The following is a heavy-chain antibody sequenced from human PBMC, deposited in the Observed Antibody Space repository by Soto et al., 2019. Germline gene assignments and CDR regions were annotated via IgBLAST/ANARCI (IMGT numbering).Heavy chain of an antibody. CDR2: IIPIFGTA. V-gene: IGHV1-69*01. D-gene: IGHD3-3*01. CDR1: GGTFSSYA. CDR3: AGDGGYYDFWSGYPDYYGMDV. J-gene: IGHJ6*02. Sequence: QVQLVQSGAEVKKPGSSVKVSCKASGGTFSSYAISWVRQAPGQGLEWMGGIIPIFGTANYAQKFQSRVTTTADESTSTDYLELSSLRSEDTAVYYCAGDGGYYDFWSGYPDYYGMDVWGQGTTVTVAS.